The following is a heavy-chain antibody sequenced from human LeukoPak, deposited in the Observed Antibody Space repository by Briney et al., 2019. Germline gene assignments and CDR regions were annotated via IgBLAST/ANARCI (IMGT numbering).Heavy chain of an antibody. Sequence: AAGKVCCKAAGYSFTSYGISWVREAPGQGQGWVGWISAYNGNTNYAQKLQGRVTMTTDPSTSTAYMELRSPRSDDTVVYYCASDHCSSTSCYFGYGGEGTLATVS. V-gene: IGHV1-18*01. CDR2: ISAYNGNT. CDR3: ASDHCSSTSCYFGY. CDR1: GYSFTSYG. D-gene: IGHD2-2*01. J-gene: IGHJ4*02.